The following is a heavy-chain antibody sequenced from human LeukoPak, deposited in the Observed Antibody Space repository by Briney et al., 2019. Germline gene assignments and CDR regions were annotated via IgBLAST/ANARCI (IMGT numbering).Heavy chain of an antibody. CDR3: ARDHCSANSCYEDYYNGVDV. CDR2: INPNSGGT. CDR1: GYTFTGYY. J-gene: IGHJ6*02. V-gene: IGHV1-2*02. D-gene: IGHD2-2*01. Sequence: ASVKVSCKASGYTFTGYYLQWVRQAPGQGLEWMGWINPNSGGTEYAQRFQGRVTMTRDKYISTAYMELGRLRSDDTAVYYCARDHCSANSCYEDYYNGVDVWGQGTTVTVSS.